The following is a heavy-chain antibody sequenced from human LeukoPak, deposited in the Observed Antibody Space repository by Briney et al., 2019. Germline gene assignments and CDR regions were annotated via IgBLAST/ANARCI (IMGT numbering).Heavy chain of an antibody. V-gene: IGHV4-4*07. CDR3: ARVGGTYYNILTGYLTWYYFDY. CDR2: IYTSGST. CDR1: GGSISSYY. J-gene: IGHJ4*02. D-gene: IGHD3-9*01. Sequence: SETLSLTCTVSGGSISSYYWSWIRQPAGKGLEWIGRIYTSGSTNYNPSLKSRGTMSVDTSKNQFSLKLSSVTAADTAVYYCARVGGTYYNILTGYLTWYYFDYWGQGTLVTVSS.